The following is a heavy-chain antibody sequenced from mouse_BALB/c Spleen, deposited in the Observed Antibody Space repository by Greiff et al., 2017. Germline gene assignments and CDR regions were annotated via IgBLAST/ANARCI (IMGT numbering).Heavy chain of an antibody. CDR3: ARSNYDYDEFAY. D-gene: IGHD2-4*01. Sequence: EVQLVESGGGLVQPGGSRKLSCAASGFTFSSFGMHWVRQAPEKGLEWVAYISSGSSTIYYADTVKGRFTISRDNPKNTLFLQMTSLRSEDTAMYYCARSNYDYDEFAYWGQGTLVTVSA. CDR2: ISSGSSTI. CDR1: GFTFSSFG. J-gene: IGHJ3*01. V-gene: IGHV5-17*02.